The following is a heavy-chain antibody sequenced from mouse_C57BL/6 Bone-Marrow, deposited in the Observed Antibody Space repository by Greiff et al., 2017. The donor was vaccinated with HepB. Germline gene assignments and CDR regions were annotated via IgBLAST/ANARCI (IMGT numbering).Heavy chain of an antibody. V-gene: IGHV1-50*01. J-gene: IGHJ3*01. CDR3: ARDGILRYPAWFAY. Sequence: VQLQQPGAELVKPGASVKLSCKASGYTFTSYWMQWVKQRPGQGLEWIGEIDPSDSYTNYNQKFKGKATLTVDTSSSTAYMQLSSLTSEDSAVDYCARDGILRYPAWFAYWGQGTLVTVSA. CDR1: GYTFTSYW. CDR2: IDPSDSYT. D-gene: IGHD1-1*01.